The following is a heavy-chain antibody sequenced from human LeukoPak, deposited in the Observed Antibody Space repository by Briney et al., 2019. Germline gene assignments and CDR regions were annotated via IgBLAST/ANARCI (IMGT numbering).Heavy chain of an antibody. D-gene: IGHD3-10*01. V-gene: IGHV3-30*02. Sequence: PGGSLRLSCVASGFTFSSNGMHWVRQAPGKGLEWVTFIQYDGSKKYYADSVKGRFTISRDNSKNTLYLEMNGLRAEDTAVYYCAKDIGSYYDYWGQGILVTVSS. CDR3: AKDIGSYYDY. J-gene: IGHJ4*02. CDR1: GFTFSSNG. CDR2: IQYDGSKK.